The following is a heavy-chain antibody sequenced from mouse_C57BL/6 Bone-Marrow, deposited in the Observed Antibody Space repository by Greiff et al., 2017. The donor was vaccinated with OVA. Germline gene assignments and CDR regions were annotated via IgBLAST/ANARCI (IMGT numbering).Heavy chain of an antibody. V-gene: IGHV5-9*01. J-gene: IGHJ3*01. CDR1: GFTFSSYT. CDR3: ARRGAYTRAWFAY. Sequence: EVMLVESGGGLVKPGGSLKLSCAASGFTFSSYTMSWVRQTPEKRLEWVATISGGGGNTYYPDSVKGRFTIYRDNAKNTLYLQMSSLRAEDTALYYCARRGAYTRAWFAYWGQGTLVTVSA. CDR2: ISGGGGNT. D-gene: IGHD6-5*01.